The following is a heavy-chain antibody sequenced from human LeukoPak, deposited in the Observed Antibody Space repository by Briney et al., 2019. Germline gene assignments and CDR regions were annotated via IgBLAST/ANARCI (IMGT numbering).Heavy chain of an antibody. J-gene: IGHJ4*02. D-gene: IGHD2-21*01. Sequence: GGSLRLSCVGSGFTFRSHAMSWVRQAPEKGLEFVSGIYENGGTTYYADPVKGRFSISRDNSKNTLYLQMDSLRGEDTAVYYCAKDFRIGYSAHFDYWGQGALVTVSS. CDR2: IYENGGTT. CDR3: AKDFRIGYSAHFDY. V-gene: IGHV3-23*01. CDR1: GFTFRSHA.